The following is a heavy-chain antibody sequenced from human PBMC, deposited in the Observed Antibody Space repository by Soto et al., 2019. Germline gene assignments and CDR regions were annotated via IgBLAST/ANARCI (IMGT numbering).Heavy chain of an antibody. J-gene: IGHJ4*02. D-gene: IGHD2-2*02. CDR2: IKSKTDGGTT. CDR3: TTDRGGEGVVVPAAIKPY. V-gene: IGHV3-15*01. CDR1: GFTFSNAW. Sequence: GGSLRLSCAASGFTFSNAWMSWVRQAPGKGLEWVGRIKSKTDGGTTDYAAPVKGRFTISRDDSKNTLYLQMNSLKTEDTAVYYCTTDRGGEGVVVPAAIKPYWGQGTLVTVSS.